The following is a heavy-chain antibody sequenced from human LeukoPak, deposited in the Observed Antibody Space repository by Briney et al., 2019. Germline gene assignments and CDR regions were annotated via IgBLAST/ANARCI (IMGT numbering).Heavy chain of an antibody. D-gene: IGHD3-10*01. J-gene: IGHJ5*02. CDR1: GGSISSSSYY. CDR2: IYYSGST. V-gene: IGHV4-39*07. Sequence: SETLSLTXTVSGGSISSSSYYWGWIRQPPGKGLEWIGSIYYSGSTYYNPSLKSRVTISVDTSKNQFSLKLSSVTAADTAVYYCARGSIAMVRGVIIRSRWFDPWGQGTLVTVSS. CDR3: ARGSIAMVRGVIIRSRWFDP.